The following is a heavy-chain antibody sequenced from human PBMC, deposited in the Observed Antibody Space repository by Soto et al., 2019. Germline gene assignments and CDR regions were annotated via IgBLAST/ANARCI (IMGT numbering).Heavy chain of an antibody. CDR3: AGYFPRSSGWYRVDS. V-gene: IGHV3-11*01. D-gene: IGHD6-13*01. CDR2: ISSSSRII. Sequence: QVQLVESGGGLVKPGGSLRLSCTASGFSFSNYFMSWIRQAPGKGLEWISYISSSSRIIYYADSVKGRFTISWDNAQNSVYLVMISLMVDDTAVYFCAGYFPRSSGWYRVDSWGQGTLVIVSS. J-gene: IGHJ4*02. CDR1: GFSFSNYF.